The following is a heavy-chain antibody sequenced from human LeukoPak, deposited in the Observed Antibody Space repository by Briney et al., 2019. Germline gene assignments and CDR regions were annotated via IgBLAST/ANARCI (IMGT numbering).Heavy chain of an antibody. CDR2: TYYRSKWYN. Sequence: SQTLSLTCGISGDSVSSNSVAWTWIRQPPSRGLEWLGRTYYRSKWYNDYAVSVKSRITINADTSKNQFSLQLNSVTPEDTAVYYCARAVAGRLDYWGQGTLVTVSS. D-gene: IGHD6-19*01. J-gene: IGHJ4*02. CDR1: GDSVSSNSVA. V-gene: IGHV6-1*01. CDR3: ARAVAGRLDY.